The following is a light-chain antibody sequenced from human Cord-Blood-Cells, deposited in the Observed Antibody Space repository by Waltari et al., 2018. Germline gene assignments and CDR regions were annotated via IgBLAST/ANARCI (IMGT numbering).Light chain of an antibody. J-gene: IGKJ1*01. CDR2: GAS. V-gene: IGKV3-15*01. CDR1: QSVSSN. CDR3: QQYNNWPPWT. Sequence: EIVMTQSPATLSVSPGERATLSCRARQSVSSNLACDQQTPGQTPRLLIYGASTRATGIPARFSGSGSGTEFTLTISSLQSEDFAVYYCQQYNNWPPWTFGQGTKVEIK.